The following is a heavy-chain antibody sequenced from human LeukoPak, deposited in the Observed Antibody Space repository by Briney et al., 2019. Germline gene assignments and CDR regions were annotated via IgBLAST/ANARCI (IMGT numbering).Heavy chain of an antibody. CDR1: GFYLRNYW. Sequence: GALRLSCAASGFYLRNYWMSWVRQAPGKGLEWVANIKQDGSEKYYVASVKGRFTIPRDNAKNSLYLEMNNLRAEDTAVYYCARWDYHVLTSWYYLAHWGQGTLVTVSS. CDR3: ARWDYHVLTSWYYLAH. D-gene: IGHD3-9*01. J-gene: IGHJ4*02. V-gene: IGHV3-7*03. CDR2: IKQDGSEK.